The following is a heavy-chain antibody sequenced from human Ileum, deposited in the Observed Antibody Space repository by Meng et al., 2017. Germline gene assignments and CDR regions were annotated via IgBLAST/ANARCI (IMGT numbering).Heavy chain of an antibody. CDR2: IYPGGSI. J-gene: IGHJ4*02. V-gene: IGHV4-4*02. CDR3: VRNDYCSGGTCYPHFDY. D-gene: IGHD2-15*01. CDR1: VGSSNGVVW. Sequence: VPGPWLVEPSGTLSLTRAGLVGSSNGVVWCGGVRPTPGRGLEGSWGIYPGGSINYNPSLKSRVTISADTSKNQFSLSLDSVTAADTAVYYCVRNDYCSGGTCYPHFDYWGQGTLVTVSS.